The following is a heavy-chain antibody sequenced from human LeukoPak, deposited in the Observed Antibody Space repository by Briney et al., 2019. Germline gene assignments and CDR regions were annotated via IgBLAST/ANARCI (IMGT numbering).Heavy chain of an antibody. J-gene: IGHJ4*02. Sequence: GGSLRLSCAASRFTFSSYAMHWVGQAPGKGLEYVSAISSSGGSTYYANSVKGRFTISRDNSKNTLYLQMGSLRAEDMAVYYCARGVLARGSSGWYFDYWGQGTLVTVSS. D-gene: IGHD6-19*01. CDR3: ARGVLARGSSGWYFDY. CDR1: RFTFSSYA. CDR2: ISSSGGST. V-gene: IGHV3-64*01.